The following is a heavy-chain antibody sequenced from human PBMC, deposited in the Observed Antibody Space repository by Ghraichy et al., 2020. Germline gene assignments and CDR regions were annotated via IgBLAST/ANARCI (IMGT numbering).Heavy chain of an antibody. V-gene: IGHV3-48*03. CDR1: GFTFSSSE. J-gene: IGHJ4*02. Sequence: GGSLRLSCAASGFTFSSSEMNWVRQAPGKGLEWISYISSSGSTIYYADSVKGRFTISRDNAKNSLYLQMNSLRAEDSAIYYCARDGAGGYFDYWGQGTLVTVSS. CDR3: ARDGAGGYFDY. D-gene: IGHD3-16*01. CDR2: ISSSGSTI.